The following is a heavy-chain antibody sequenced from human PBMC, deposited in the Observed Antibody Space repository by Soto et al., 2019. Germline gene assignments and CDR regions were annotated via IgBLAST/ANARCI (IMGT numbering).Heavy chain of an antibody. CDR1: GGTFSSYA. CDR3: ARGMVYANAFDI. CDR2: IIPIFGTA. J-gene: IGHJ3*02. D-gene: IGHD2-8*01. V-gene: IGHV1-69*13. Sequence: SVKVSCKASGGTFSSYAISWVRQAPGQGLEWMGGIIPIFGTANYAQKFQGRVTITADESTSTAYMELRSLRSDDTAVYYCARGMVYANAFDIWGQGTMVTVSS.